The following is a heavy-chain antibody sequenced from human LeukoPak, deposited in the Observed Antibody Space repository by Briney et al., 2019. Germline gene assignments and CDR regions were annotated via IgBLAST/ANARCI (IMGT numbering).Heavy chain of an antibody. V-gene: IGHV3-21*01. J-gene: IGHJ4*02. CDR3: ARVSWSCYDFDY. CDR2: ISSSSSYI. Sequence: GGSLRLSCAASGFTFSSYSMNWVRQAPGKGLEWVSSISSSSSYIYYADSVKGRFTISRDNAKNSLYLQMNSLRAEDTAVYYCARVSWSCYDFDYWGQGTLVTVSS. CDR1: GFTFSSYS. D-gene: IGHD3-3*01.